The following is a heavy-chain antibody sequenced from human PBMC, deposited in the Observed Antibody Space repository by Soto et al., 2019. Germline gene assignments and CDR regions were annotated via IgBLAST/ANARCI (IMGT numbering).Heavy chain of an antibody. CDR1: EFTFSSYE. Sequence: GGSLRLSCAASEFTFSSYEMNWVRQAPGKGLEWVSYISSSGSTIYYADSVKGRFTISRDNTKNSLYLQMNSLRAEDTAVYYCAREARNAFDYWGQGILVTVSS. V-gene: IGHV3-48*03. CDR3: AREARNAFDY. D-gene: IGHD1-1*01. J-gene: IGHJ4*02. CDR2: ISSSGSTI.